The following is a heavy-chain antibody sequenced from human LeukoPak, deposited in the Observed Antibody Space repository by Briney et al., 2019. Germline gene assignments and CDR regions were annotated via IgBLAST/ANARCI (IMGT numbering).Heavy chain of an antibody. CDR1: GYTFTSYD. CDR3: ARGGPTTYYYDSSGPNDY. V-gene: IGHV1-8*01. D-gene: IGHD3-22*01. CDR2: MNPNSGNT. J-gene: IGHJ4*02. Sequence: ASVKVSCKASGYTFTSYDINWVRQATGQGLEWMGWMNPNSGNTGYAQKFQGRVTMTTNTSISTAYMELSSLRSEDTAVYSCARGGPTTYYYDSSGPNDYWGQGTLVTVSS.